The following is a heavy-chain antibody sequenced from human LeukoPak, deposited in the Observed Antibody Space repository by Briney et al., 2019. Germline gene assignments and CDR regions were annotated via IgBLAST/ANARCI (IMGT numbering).Heavy chain of an antibody. V-gene: IGHV1-2*02. J-gene: IGHJ3*02. CDR3: ARDHSNYYDSSGPTVIAFDI. D-gene: IGHD3-22*01. Sequence: GASVKVSCKASGYTFTGYYMHWVRQAPGQGLEWMGWINPNSGGTNYAQKFQGRVTMTRDTSISTACMELSRLRSDDTAVYYCARDHSNYYDSSGPTVIAFDIWGQGTMVTVSS. CDR1: GYTFTGYY. CDR2: INPNSGGT.